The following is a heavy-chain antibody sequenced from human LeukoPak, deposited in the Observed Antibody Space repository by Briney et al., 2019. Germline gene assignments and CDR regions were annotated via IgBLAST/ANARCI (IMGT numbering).Heavy chain of an antibody. Sequence: RGESLQISCKGSGYSFTSYWIGWVRQLPGKGLEWMGIIYPGDSDTRYSPSFQGQVTISADKSISTAYLQWSSLKASDTAMYYCARHHYVWGSYKEAPFDYWGQGTLVTVSS. CDR3: ARHHYVWGSYKEAPFDY. CDR2: IYPGDSDT. J-gene: IGHJ4*02. V-gene: IGHV5-51*01. D-gene: IGHD3-16*01. CDR1: GYSFTSYW.